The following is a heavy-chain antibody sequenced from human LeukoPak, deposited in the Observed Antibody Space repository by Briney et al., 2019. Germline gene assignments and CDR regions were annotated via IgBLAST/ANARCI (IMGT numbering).Heavy chain of an antibody. CDR1: GGSFSGYY. D-gene: IGHD6-19*01. J-gene: IGHJ6*02. CDR2: INHSGST. Sequence: SETLSLTCAVYGGSFSGYYWSWIRQPPGKGLEWIGEINHSGSTNYNPSLKSRVTISVDTSKNQFSLKLSSVTAADTAVYYCARGEWLVVGYYYYGMDVWGQGATVTVSS. CDR3: ARGEWLVVGYYYYGMDV. V-gene: IGHV4-34*01.